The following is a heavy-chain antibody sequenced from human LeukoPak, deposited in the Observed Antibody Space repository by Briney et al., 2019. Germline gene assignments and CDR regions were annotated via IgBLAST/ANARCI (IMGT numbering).Heavy chain of an antibody. CDR1: GGSISSGSYY. Sequence: PSETLSLTCTVSGGSISSGSYYWSWIRQPAGKGLEWIGRIYTSGSTNYNPSLKSRVTISVDTSKNQFSLKLSSVTAADTAVYYCASSSWGTWRLIDYWGQGTLVTVSS. CDR2: IYTSGST. V-gene: IGHV4-61*02. CDR3: ASSSWGTWRLIDY. J-gene: IGHJ4*02. D-gene: IGHD6-13*01.